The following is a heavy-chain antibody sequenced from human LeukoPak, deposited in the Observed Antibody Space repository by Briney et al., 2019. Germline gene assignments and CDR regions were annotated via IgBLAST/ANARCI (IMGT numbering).Heavy chain of an antibody. V-gene: IGHV4-31*03. Sequence: SETLSLTCSVSGASISSGGCYWSWIRQLPGKGLEWIGYISYSGNTYYNPSLKSRVTMSVDTSKNQFSLKLSSVTAADTAVYYCASEHPDYWGQGTLVTVSS. CDR1: GASISSGGCY. CDR3: ASEHPDY. J-gene: IGHJ4*02. CDR2: ISYSGNT.